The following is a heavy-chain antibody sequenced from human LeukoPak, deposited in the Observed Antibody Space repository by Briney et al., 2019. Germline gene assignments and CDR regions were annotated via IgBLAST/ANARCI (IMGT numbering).Heavy chain of an antibody. Sequence: PGGSLRLSCAASGFTFSSYAMHWVRQAPGKGLEWVAVISYDGSNKYYADSVKGRFTISRDNSKNTLYLQMNSLRAEDTAVYYCARDYSRIDIAALYYYYYMDVWGKGTTVTVSS. CDR2: ISYDGSNK. V-gene: IGHV3-30*04. CDR3: ARDYSRIDIAALYYYYYMDV. J-gene: IGHJ6*03. D-gene: IGHD6-13*01. CDR1: GFTFSSYA.